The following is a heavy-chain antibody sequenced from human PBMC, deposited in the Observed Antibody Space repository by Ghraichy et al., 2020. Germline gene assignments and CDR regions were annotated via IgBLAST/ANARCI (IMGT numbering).Heavy chain of an antibody. CDR1: GGSISSSSYY. J-gene: IGHJ4*02. Sequence: SETLSLTCTVSGGSISSSSYYWGWIRQPPGKGLEWIGSIYYSGSTYYNPSLKSRVTISVDTSKNQFSLKLSSVTAADTAVYYCARARYDFWSGYLRGIYFDYWGQGTLVTVSS. CDR3: ARARYDFWSGYLRGIYFDY. D-gene: IGHD3-3*01. CDR2: IYYSGST. V-gene: IGHV4-39*01.